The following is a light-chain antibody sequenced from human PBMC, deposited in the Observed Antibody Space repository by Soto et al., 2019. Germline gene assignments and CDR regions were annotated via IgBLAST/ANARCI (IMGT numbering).Light chain of an antibody. CDR1: SNDVGDYNY. J-gene: IGLJ1*01. CDR2: EVT. V-gene: IGLV2-8*01. Sequence: QSALTQPPSASGSPGQSVTISCTGSSNDVGDYNYVSWYQQHPGKAPKLIIYEVTKRPSGVPDRFSGSKSGNTASLTVSGLQADDEADYFCGSDAGSDNDVFGTGTKLTVL. CDR3: GSDAGSDNDV.